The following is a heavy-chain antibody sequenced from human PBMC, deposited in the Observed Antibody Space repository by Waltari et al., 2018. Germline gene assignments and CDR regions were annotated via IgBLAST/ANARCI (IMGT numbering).Heavy chain of an antibody. V-gene: IGHV1-69*12. CDR3: ARDKEVGSASGDINFFDY. CDR2: SFPILGTP. D-gene: IGHD2-15*01. CDR1: GGTFSTYA. J-gene: IGHJ4*02. Sequence: QVQLVQSGAEVKKPGSSVKVSCKASGGTFSTYAISWVQQAPGQGLEWMGGSFPILGTPNYAPHFQGRLIICADESTSTAYMELSSLRSQDTAVYYCARDKEVGSASGDINFFDYWGQGTLVAVSS.